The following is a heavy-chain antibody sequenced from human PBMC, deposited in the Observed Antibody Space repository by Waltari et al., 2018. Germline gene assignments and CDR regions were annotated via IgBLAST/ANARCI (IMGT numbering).Heavy chain of an antibody. CDR1: GFTFGSYW. CDR3: ARWVGAALDY. D-gene: IGHD2-15*01. J-gene: IGHJ4*02. Sequence: EVQLVESGGGLVQPGGSLRLSCAASGFTFGSYWMSWVRQAPGKGLEWVANIKQDGSEKYYVDSVKGRFTISRDNAKNSLYLQMNSLRAEDTAVYYCARWVGAALDYWGQGTLVTVSS. CDR2: IKQDGSEK. V-gene: IGHV3-7*01.